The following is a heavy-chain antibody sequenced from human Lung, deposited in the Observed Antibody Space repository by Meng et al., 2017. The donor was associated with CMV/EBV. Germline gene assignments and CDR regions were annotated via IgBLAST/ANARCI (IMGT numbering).Heavy chain of an antibody. CDR1: GITLSNYR. Sequence: CAASGITLSNYRMHWVRQPPGKGLVWVSRINSDGSNTTYAGFVKGRFTISRDNANNPLYVQMNSLTVEETAVYYCVREKARTRHFDYWGQGTLVTVSS. D-gene: IGHD3/OR15-3a*01. V-gene: IGHV3-74*03. CDR2: INSDGSNT. J-gene: IGHJ4*02. CDR3: VREKARTRHFDY.